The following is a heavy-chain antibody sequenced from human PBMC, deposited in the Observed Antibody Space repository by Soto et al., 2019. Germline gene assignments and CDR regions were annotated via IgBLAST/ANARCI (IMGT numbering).Heavy chain of an antibody. D-gene: IGHD3-3*01. CDR2: IYYSGST. CDR3: ARRGYYDFWSGYYTLSYFDY. J-gene: IGHJ4*02. Sequence: ETLSLTCTVSGGSISSSSYYWGWIRQPPGKGLEWIGSIYYSGSTYYNPSLKSRVTISVDTSKNQFSLKLSSVTAADTAVYYCARRGYYDFWSGYYTLSYFDYWGEGTLVTVSS. CDR1: GGSISSSSYY. V-gene: IGHV4-39*01.